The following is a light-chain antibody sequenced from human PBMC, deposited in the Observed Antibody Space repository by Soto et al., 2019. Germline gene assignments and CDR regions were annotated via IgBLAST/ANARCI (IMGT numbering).Light chain of an antibody. CDR3: QHYGGPVGYT. CDR2: GAS. Sequence: ELVLTQSPNTLSLSPGDRAALSCRASQTVRNNYVAWYQQKPGQAPKLLIYGASSRATDIPGRFSGSGSGTDFALTISRLEPEDFAVYYCQHYGGPVGYTFGQGTKLEIK. CDR1: QTVRNNY. J-gene: IGKJ2*01. V-gene: IGKV3-20*01.